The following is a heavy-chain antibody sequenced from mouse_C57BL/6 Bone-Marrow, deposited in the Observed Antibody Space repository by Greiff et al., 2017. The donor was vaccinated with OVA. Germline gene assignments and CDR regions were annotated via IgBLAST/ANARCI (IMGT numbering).Heavy chain of an antibody. CDR1: GYAFSSSW. V-gene: IGHV1-82*01. Sequence: QVHVKQSGPELVKPGASVKISCKASGYAFSSSWMNWVKQRPGKGLEWIGRIYPGDGDTNYNGKFKGKATLTADKSSSTAYMQLSSLTSEDSAVYFCARKSYRYFDVWGTGTTVTVSS. CDR2: IYPGDGDT. J-gene: IGHJ1*03. CDR3: ARKSYRYFDV.